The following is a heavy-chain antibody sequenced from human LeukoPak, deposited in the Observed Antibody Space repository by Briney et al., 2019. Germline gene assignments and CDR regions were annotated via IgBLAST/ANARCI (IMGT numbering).Heavy chain of an antibody. J-gene: IGHJ3*02. CDR2: IYSDGSNT. D-gene: IGHD2-2*01. CDR1: GFTFSSYW. V-gene: IGHV3-74*01. CDR3: VREVIVVVPAANSGAFDI. Sequence: GGPLRLSCAASGFTFSSYWMHWVRQAPGKGLVWVSRIYSDGSNTNYADSVKGRFTISRDNAKNTLYLQMNSLRAEDTAVYYCVREVIVVVPAANSGAFDIWGQGTVVTVSS.